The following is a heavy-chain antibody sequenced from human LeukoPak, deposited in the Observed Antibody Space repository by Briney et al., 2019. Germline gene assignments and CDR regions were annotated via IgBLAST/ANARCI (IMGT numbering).Heavy chain of an antibody. V-gene: IGHV3-7*03. CDR3: AKKGATTGDFDY. CDR1: GFTFNNYW. CDR2: INQDGSEK. Sequence: GGSLRLSCAASGFTFNNYWMSWVRQAPGKGLEWVASINQDGSEKYYVDSVKGRFTISRDNSKNTLYLQMNSLRAEDTAVYYCAKKGATTGDFDYWGQGTLVTVSS. J-gene: IGHJ4*02. D-gene: IGHD1-26*01.